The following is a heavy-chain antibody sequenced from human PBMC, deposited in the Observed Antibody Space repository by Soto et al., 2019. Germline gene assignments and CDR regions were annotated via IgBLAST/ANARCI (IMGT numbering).Heavy chain of an antibody. CDR1: GDSVSSNSAA. J-gene: IGHJ6*03. CDR2: TYYRSRWYN. Sequence: QVQLQESGPGLVKPSQTLSLTCAISGDSVSSNSAAWNWIRLSPSRGLEGLARTYYRSRWYNDYSVSVRSRISVKPNTSKKQLSLQLTSVTREGTVAYYCAGTTSHQWYYMDFWGKGTTVTVSS. CDR3: AGTTSHQWYYMDF. V-gene: IGHV6-1*01. D-gene: IGHD1-7*01.